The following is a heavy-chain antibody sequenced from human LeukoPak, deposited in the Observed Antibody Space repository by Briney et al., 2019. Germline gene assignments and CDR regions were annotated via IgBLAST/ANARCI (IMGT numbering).Heavy chain of an antibody. CDR2: INDGGRT. Sequence: SETLSLTCAVYGGSFSNYYWSWIRQPPGRGLEWIGEINDGGRTNYNPSLMSRVTVSADTSKNRFSLRLTSVTATDTAVYYCARRWNYGRNYYIDVWGNGATVSVSS. CDR1: GGSFSNYY. J-gene: IGHJ6*03. D-gene: IGHD1-7*01. CDR3: ARRWNYGRNYYIDV. V-gene: IGHV4-34*01.